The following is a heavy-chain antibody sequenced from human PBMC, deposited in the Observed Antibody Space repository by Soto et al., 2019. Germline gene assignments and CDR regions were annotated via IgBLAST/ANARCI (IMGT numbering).Heavy chain of an antibody. Sequence: SETLSLTCTVSGDSISPHYWTWFRRPPGKGLEWVGYVYYTGTTMYNPSLKSRLTISVDRSKNQVSLNLTSVTAADTAVYYCARLGGYYQALDPWSQGTLVTV. CDR3: ARLGGYYQALDP. D-gene: IGHD3-3*01. CDR1: GDSISPHY. J-gene: IGHJ5*02. V-gene: IGHV4-59*08. CDR2: VYYTGTT.